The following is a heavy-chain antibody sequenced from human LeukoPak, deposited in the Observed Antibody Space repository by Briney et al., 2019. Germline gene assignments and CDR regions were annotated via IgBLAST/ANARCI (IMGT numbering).Heavy chain of an antibody. J-gene: IGHJ4*02. D-gene: IGHD3-22*01. Sequence: ASVKVSCKASGYTFTGYYMHWVRQAPGQGLEWMGWINPNSGGTNYAQKFQGRVTMTRDTSISTAYMELSSLRSEDMAVYYCARGYYYDSSGYYYVSTGFDYWGQGTLVTVSS. CDR3: ARGYYYDSSGYYYVSTGFDY. V-gene: IGHV1-2*02. CDR1: GYTFTGYY. CDR2: INPNSGGT.